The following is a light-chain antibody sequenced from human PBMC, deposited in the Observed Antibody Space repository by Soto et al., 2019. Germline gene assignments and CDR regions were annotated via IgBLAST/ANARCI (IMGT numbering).Light chain of an antibody. CDR3: RSYTANLLLE. CDR1: SSDVGGYKY. Sequence: QSALTQPASVSASPGQSITIACAGSSSDVGGYKYVSWYQQYPGKAPQLMIFDVSNRPSGVSNRFSGSKSGDTASLTISDLQAEDEADYYCRSYTANLLLEFGGGTQLTVL. CDR2: DVS. J-gene: IGLJ3*02. V-gene: IGLV2-14*01.